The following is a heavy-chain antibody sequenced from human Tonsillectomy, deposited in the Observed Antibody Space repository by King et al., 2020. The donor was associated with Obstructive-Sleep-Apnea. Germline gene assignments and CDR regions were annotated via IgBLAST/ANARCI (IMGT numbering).Heavy chain of an antibody. CDR1: GGSISSGGYY. CDR2: IYYSGST. CDR3: ARGDPGSGSYEGWFDP. Sequence: QLQESGPGLVKPSQTLSLTCTVSGGSISSGGYYWNWIRQHPGKGLEWIGYIYYSGSTYYNPSLKSRVTISVDTSKNQFSLKLSSVTAADTAVYYCARGDPGSGSYEGWFDPWGQGTLVTVSS. V-gene: IGHV4-31*03. D-gene: IGHD3-10*01. J-gene: IGHJ5*02.